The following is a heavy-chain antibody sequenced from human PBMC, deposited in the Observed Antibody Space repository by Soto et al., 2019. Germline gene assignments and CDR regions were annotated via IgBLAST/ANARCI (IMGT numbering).Heavy chain of an antibody. D-gene: IGHD5-12*01. V-gene: IGHV4-39*01. J-gene: IGHJ6*02. CDR2: IYYSGST. CDR3: ARLLRHNYYGMDG. Sequence: SETLSLTCTVSGGSISSSSYYWGWIRQPPGKGLEWIGSIYYSGSTYYNPSLKSRVTISVDTSKNQFSLKLSSVTAADTAVYYCARLLRHNYYGMDGPGQGTTVTVSS. CDR1: GGSISSSSYY.